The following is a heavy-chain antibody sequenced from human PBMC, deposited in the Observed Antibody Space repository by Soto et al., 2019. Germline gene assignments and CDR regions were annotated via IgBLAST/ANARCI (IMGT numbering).Heavy chain of an antibody. V-gene: IGHV3-33*01. J-gene: IGHJ4*02. D-gene: IGHD3-10*01. CDR1: GFTFSSYG. CDR3: ARDSGGGGFDY. Sequence: QVQLVESGGGVVQPGRSLRLSCAASGFTFSSYGMHWVRQAPGKGLEWVAVIWYDGSNKYYADSVKGRFTISRDNSKNTLYLQMNSLRAEDTAVYYCARDSGGGGFDYWGPGTLVTVSS. CDR2: IWYDGSNK.